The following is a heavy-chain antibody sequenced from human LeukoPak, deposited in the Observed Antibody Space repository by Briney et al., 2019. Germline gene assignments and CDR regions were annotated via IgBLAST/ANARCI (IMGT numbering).Heavy chain of an antibody. V-gene: IGHV3-7*01. D-gene: IGHD3-3*01. CDR2: LKHDGSEK. Sequence: PGGSLRLSCAASGFTFSSYWMSWVRQAPGKGLEWVANLKHDGSEKYYVDSVKGRFTISRDNAKNSLYLQMNSLRAEDMAVYYCAREAWHYDFWSGPGVWFDPWGPGTLVTVSS. J-gene: IGHJ5*02. CDR1: GFTFSSYW. CDR3: AREAWHYDFWSGPGVWFDP.